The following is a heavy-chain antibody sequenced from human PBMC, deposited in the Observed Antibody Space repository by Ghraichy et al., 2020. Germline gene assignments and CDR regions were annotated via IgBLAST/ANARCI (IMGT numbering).Heavy chain of an antibody. CDR3: ARNNCSSNSCYDWFGP. Sequence: ASVKVSCKAAGYTFTDYDMHWVRQAPGQGVEWMGWINPNSGVTNFAQKFQGTVTMTRDTSISTAYMELSRLRSDDTAVYYCARNNCSSNSCYDWFGPWGQGTLVTVAS. D-gene: IGHD2-2*01. CDR2: INPNSGVT. J-gene: IGHJ5*02. CDR1: GYTFTDYD. V-gene: IGHV1-2*02.